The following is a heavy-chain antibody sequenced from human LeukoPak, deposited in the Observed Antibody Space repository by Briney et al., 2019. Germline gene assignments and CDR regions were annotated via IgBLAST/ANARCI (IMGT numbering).Heavy chain of an antibody. D-gene: IGHD5-18*01. V-gene: IGHV5-51*01. CDR2: IYPADSDT. J-gene: IGHJ3*02. CDR3: ARRRGYSYGPRGAFDI. CDR1: GYNFISYW. Sequence: GESLKISCKGSGYNFISYWIGWVRRMPGKGLEGMGIIYPADSDTRYSPSFQGQVTISADKSISTAYLQWSSLKASDTAMYYCARRRGYSYGPRGAFDIWGQGTMVTVSS.